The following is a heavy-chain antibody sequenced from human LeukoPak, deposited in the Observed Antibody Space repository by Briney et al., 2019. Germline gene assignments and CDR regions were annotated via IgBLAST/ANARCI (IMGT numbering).Heavy chain of an antibody. CDR3: AKGPYSSGWSDWFDP. CDR1: GFPFSSYA. CDR2: ISWNSGSI. D-gene: IGHD6-19*01. J-gene: IGHJ5*02. Sequence: GGSLRLSCAASGFPFSSYAMSWVRQAPGKGLEWVSGISWNSGSIGYADSVKGRFTISRDNAKNSLYLQMNSLRAEDTALYYCAKGPYSSGWSDWFDPWGQGTLVTVSS. V-gene: IGHV3-9*01.